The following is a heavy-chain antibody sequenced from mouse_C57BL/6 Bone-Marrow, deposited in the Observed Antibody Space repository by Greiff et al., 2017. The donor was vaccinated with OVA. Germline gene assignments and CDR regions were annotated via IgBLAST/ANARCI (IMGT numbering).Heavy chain of an antibody. CDR2: ISNLAYSI. V-gene: IGHV5-15*04. CDR3: ARKGASYYAMDY. D-gene: IGHD3-1*01. CDR1: GFTFSDYG. J-gene: IGHJ4*01. Sequence: EVMLVESGGGLVQPGGSLKLSCAVSGFTFSDYGMAWVRQAPRKGPEWVAFISNLAYSIYYADTVSGRFTISRENAKNTLYLEMSSLRSEDTAMYYCARKGASYYAMDYWGQGTSVTVSS.